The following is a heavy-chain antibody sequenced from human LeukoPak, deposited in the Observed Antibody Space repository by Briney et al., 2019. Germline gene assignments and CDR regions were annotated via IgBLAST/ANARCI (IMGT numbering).Heavy chain of an antibody. J-gene: IGHJ4*02. D-gene: IGHD3-10*01. CDR1: GFTFSSYG. CDR2: ISFDGSNK. V-gene: IGHV3-30*18. Sequence: QAGGSLRLSCAASGFTFSSYGMHWVRQAPGKGLEWVAVISFDGSNKYYADSVKGRFTISRDNSKNTLYLQMNSLRADDTAVYYCAKRYYYGSGSLGIDYWGQGTLVTVSS. CDR3: AKRYYYGSGSLGIDY.